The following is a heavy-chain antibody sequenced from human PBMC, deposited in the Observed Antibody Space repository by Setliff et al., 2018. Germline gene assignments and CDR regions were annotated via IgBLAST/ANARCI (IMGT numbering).Heavy chain of an antibody. CDR3: VREGYSEYFQD. J-gene: IGHJ1*01. V-gene: IGHV4-34*08. CDR2: INHRGST. D-gene: IGHD1-1*01. CDR1: GGTFSDYY. Sequence: PSETLSLTCAAYGGTFSDYYWTWIRQPPGKGLEWVGEINHRGSTTYNPSLKSRVTISVDTSKDQFSLKVISMTAADTAVYYCVREGYSEYFQDWGRGTLVTVSS.